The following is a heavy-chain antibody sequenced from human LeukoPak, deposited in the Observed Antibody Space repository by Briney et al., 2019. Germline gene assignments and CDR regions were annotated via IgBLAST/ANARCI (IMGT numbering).Heavy chain of an antibody. Sequence: SETLSLTCTVPGGSISSYYWSWIRQPAGKGLEWIGRIYTSGSTNYNPSLKSRVTMSVDTSKNQFSLKLSSVTAADTAVYYCARAVPQRGIFGAYYFDYWGQGTLVTVSS. CDR3: ARAVPQRGIFGAYYFDY. CDR2: IYTSGST. D-gene: IGHD3-3*01. CDR1: GGSISSYY. J-gene: IGHJ4*02. V-gene: IGHV4-4*07.